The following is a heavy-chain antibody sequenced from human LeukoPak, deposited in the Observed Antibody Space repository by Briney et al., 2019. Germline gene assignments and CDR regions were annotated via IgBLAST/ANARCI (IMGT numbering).Heavy chain of an antibody. CDR3: ARGYSSGWSDAFDI. V-gene: IGHV4-34*01. CDR2: INHSGGT. J-gene: IGHJ3*02. CDR1: GGSFSGYY. Sequence: KPSETLSLTCAVYGGSFSGYYWTWSRQPPGKGLEWIGEINHSGGTNYNPSLKSRVTISVDTSKNQFSLKLSSVTAADTAVYYCARGYSSGWSDAFDIWGQGTMVTVSS. D-gene: IGHD6-19*01.